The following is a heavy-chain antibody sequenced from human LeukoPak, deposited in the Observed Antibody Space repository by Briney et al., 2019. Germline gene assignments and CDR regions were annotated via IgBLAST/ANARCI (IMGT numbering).Heavy chain of an antibody. CDR3: AKDCGGYDSPRWFDP. J-gene: IGHJ5*02. D-gene: IGHD5-12*01. V-gene: IGHV3-23*01. Sequence: GGSLRLSCAASGITFSSYGMGWVRQAPGKGLEWVSAISGSGGSTYYADSVKGRFTISRDNSKNTLYLQMNSLTAEDTAVYCCAKDCGGYDSPRWFDPWGQGTLVTVSS. CDR2: ISGSGGST. CDR1: GITFSSYG.